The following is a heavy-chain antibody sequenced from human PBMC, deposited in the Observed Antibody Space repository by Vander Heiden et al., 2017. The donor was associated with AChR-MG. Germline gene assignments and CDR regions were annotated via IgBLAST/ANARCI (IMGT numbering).Heavy chain of an antibody. V-gene: IGHV1-69*18. D-gene: IGHD5-12*01. CDR3: ARRGGYDEFEY. CDR2: IIPLFGTA. J-gene: IGHJ4*02. CDR1: GGAFSSYA. Sequence: QVQLVQSGAEVKKPGSSVTVSCKTSGGAFSSYAISWVRQAPGQGLEWLGSIIPLFGTANYAQTFLDRGTITADQSTSTVYMELTSLRSEDTAVYFCARRGGYDEFEYWGQGTLVTVSS.